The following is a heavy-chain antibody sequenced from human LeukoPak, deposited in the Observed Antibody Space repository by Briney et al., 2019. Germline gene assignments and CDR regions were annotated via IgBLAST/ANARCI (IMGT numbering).Heavy chain of an antibody. Sequence: SETLSLTCAVYGGSFSGYYWSWIRQPPGKGLEWIGYIYFSGSTNYNPSLKSRVTISVDTSNNQFSLKLSSVTAADTAFYYCARRYYDTSGYSATVFDSWGQGTLVTVSS. V-gene: IGHV4-59*08. CDR1: GGSFSGYY. CDR2: IYFSGST. J-gene: IGHJ4*02. CDR3: ARRYYDTSGYSATVFDS. D-gene: IGHD3-22*01.